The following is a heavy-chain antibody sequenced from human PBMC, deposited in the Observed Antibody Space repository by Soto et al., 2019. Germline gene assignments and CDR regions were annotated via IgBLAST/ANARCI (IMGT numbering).Heavy chain of an antibody. Sequence: GGSLRLSCTASGFAGGSNFMSWVRQAPGKGLEWVSLIYAGGSTYYADSVKGRFTISRDKSKNTLYLQMNSLRAEDTAVYYCARGARLGYYDSSGYCFDHWGQGT. D-gene: IGHD3-22*01. J-gene: IGHJ5*02. CDR3: ARGARLGYYDSSGYCFDH. CDR1: GFAGGSNF. CDR2: IYAGGST. V-gene: IGHV3-66*01.